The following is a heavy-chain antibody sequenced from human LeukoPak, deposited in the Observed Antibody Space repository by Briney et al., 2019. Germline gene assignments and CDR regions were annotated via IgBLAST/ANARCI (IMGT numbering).Heavy chain of an antibody. V-gene: IGHV1-46*01. CDR2: INPSGGST. J-gene: IGHJ2*01. CDR1: GNTFTSYY. D-gene: IGHD2-2*01. CDR3: ARAYCSSNTSCARGWYFDL. Sequence: GASVKVSCKASGNTFTSYYMNWVRQAPGQGLEWMGIINPSGGSTSYAQKFQGRVTMTRDTSTSTVYMELSSLRSEDTAVYYCARAYCSSNTSCARGWYFDLWGRGTLVTVSS.